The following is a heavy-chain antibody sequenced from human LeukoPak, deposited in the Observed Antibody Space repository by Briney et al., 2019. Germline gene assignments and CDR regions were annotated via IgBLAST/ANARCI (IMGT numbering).Heavy chain of an antibody. Sequence: ASVKVSCKASGYTFTGYYMHWVRQAPGQGLEWMGWINPNSGGTNYAQKFQGRVTMTRDTSISTAYMELSRLRSDDTAVYYCARLGYDFWSGYYSDIPSPSAYFDYWGQGTLVTVSS. V-gene: IGHV1-2*02. CDR3: ARLGYDFWSGYYSDIPSPSAYFDY. J-gene: IGHJ4*02. CDR1: GYTFTGYY. D-gene: IGHD3-3*01. CDR2: INPNSGGT.